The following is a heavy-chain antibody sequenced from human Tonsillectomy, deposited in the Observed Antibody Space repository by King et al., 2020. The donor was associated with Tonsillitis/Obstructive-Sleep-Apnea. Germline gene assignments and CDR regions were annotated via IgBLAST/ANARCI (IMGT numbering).Heavy chain of an antibody. CDR2: ISYDGTKK. CDR1: GFTFSNYV. V-gene: IGHV3-30*04. Sequence: VQLVESGGGVVQPGRSLRLSCAASGFTFSNYVMHWVRQAPGKGLEWVAHISYDGTKKYYADSVKGRFSISRDTSKSTVYLQMNSLRAEDTAVYYCAREKLAIAAHDCWGQGNLVTVSS. D-gene: IGHD6-13*01. J-gene: IGHJ4*02. CDR3: AREKLAIAAHDC.